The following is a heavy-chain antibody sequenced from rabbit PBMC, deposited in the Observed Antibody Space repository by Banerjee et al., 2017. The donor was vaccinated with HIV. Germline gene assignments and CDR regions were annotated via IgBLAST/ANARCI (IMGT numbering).Heavy chain of an antibody. D-gene: IGHD8-1*01. V-gene: IGHV1S40*01. CDR3: ARDSGTSFSTYGMDL. CDR1: GFSLSSYW. J-gene: IGHJ6*01. Sequence: QSLEESGGDLVKPGASLTLTCTASGFSLSSYWMCWVRQAPGKGLEWIACIYACSSGSPYYASWAKGRFTISKTSSTTVTLQLNSLTAADTATYFCARDSGTSFSTYGMDLWGQGTLVTVS. CDR2: IYACSSGSP.